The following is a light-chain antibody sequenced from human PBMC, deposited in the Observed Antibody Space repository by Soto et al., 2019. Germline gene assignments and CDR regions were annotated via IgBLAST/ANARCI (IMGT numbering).Light chain of an antibody. CDR1: QNVAKNY. J-gene: IGKJ4*01. CDR2: GAS. V-gene: IGKV3-20*01. Sequence: ETVLTQSPGTLSLSPGERATLSCRASQNVAKNYLTWYQNKPGQGPRLLISGASSTATGLPDRFSGSGSGTDFTLTISRLQPEDCALYYCLQYASEPLTFGGGTKVEI. CDR3: LQYASEPLT.